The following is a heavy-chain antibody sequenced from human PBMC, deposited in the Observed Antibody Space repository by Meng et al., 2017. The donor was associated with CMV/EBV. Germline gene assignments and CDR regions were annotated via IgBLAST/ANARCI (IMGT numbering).Heavy chain of an antibody. J-gene: IGHJ5*02. CDR1: SSGGYN. Sequence: SSGGYNWSWSHQPPGKGLGWIGKNTHSGSTNYNPSLKSRVTISVDTSKNQFSLKLSSVTAADTAVYYCARARCSSTSCYLPKRFDPWGQGTLVTVSS. V-gene: IGHV4-34*01. CDR3: ARARCSSTSCYLPKRFDP. D-gene: IGHD2-2*01. CDR2: NTHSGST.